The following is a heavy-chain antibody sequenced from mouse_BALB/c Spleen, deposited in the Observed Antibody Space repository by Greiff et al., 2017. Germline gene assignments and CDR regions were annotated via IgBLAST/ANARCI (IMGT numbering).Heavy chain of an antibody. J-gene: IGHJ4*01. CDR2: IDPANGNT. V-gene: IGHV14-3*02. D-gene: IGHD1-2*01. CDR1: GFNIKDTY. CDR3: ARSDYYGYDAMDY. Sequence: DVQLQESGAELVKPGASVKLSCTASGFNIKDTYMHWVKQRPEQGLEWIGRIDPANGNTKYDPKFQGKATITADTSSNTAYLQLSSLTSEDTAVYYCARSDYYGYDAMDYWGQGTSVTVSS.